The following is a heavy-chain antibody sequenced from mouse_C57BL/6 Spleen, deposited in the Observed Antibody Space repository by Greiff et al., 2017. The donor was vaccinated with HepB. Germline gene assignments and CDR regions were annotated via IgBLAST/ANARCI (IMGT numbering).Heavy chain of an antibody. Sequence: VQLQQPGAELVKPGASVKLSCKASGYTFTSYWMHWVKQRPGQGLEWIGMIHPNSGSTNYNEKFKSKATLTVDKSSSTAYMQLSSLTSEDSAVYYCAREVYYGRGFDYWGQGTTLTVSS. CDR1: GYTFTSYW. J-gene: IGHJ2*01. CDR2: IHPNSGST. D-gene: IGHD1-1*01. CDR3: AREVYYGRGFDY. V-gene: IGHV1-64*01.